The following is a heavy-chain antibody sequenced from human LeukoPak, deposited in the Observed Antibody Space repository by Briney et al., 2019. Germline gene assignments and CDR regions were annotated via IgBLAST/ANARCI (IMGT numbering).Heavy chain of an antibody. CDR2: ISAYNGNT. CDR1: GYTFTSYG. J-gene: IGHJ5*02. D-gene: IGHD3-3*01. V-gene: IGHV1-18*01. Sequence: GASVKVSCKASGYTFTSYGISWVRQAPGQGLEWMGWISAYNGNTNYAQELQGRVTMTTDTSTSTAYMELRSLRSDDTAVYYCARGPTYYDFWSGYKKLNWFDPWGQGTLVTVSS. CDR3: ARGPTYYDFWSGYKKLNWFDP.